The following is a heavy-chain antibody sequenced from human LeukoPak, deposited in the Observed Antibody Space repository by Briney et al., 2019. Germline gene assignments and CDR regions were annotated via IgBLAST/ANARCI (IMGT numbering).Heavy chain of an antibody. D-gene: IGHD1-1*01. CDR1: GFTFSSYT. V-gene: IGHV3-21*01. CDR2: ISGSNSYI. CDR3: ARALTTLTYEGY. Sequence: GGSLRLSCAASGFTFSSYTMHWIRQAPGKGLEWVSSISGSNSYIFYADPVKGRFTVSRDNAKDSLYLQMNSLRAEDTAVYYCARALTTLTYEGYWGQGTLVTVSS. J-gene: IGHJ4*02.